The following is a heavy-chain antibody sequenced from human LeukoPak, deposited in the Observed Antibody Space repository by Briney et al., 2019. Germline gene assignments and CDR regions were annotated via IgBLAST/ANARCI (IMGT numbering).Heavy chain of an antibody. Sequence: SETLSLICAVCGGSISSYYWSWIRQPRGEGLEWIGYIYYSGSTNYNPSLKSRVTISVDTSKNQFSLKLSSVTAADTAVYYCAREKPSSSWYSDFDYWGQGTLVTVSS. V-gene: IGHV4-59*01. D-gene: IGHD6-13*01. CDR2: IYYSGST. J-gene: IGHJ4*02. CDR3: AREKPSSSWYSDFDY. CDR1: GGSISSYY.